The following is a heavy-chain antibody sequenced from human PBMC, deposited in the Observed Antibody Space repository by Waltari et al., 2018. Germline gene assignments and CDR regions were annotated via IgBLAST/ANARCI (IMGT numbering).Heavy chain of an antibody. J-gene: IGHJ4*02. D-gene: IGHD3-3*01. CDR1: GGSISNYY. V-gene: IGHV4-59*01. CDR3: ARATYYDFSSGYSFDN. Sequence: QVQLQESGPGLVKPSETLSLTCSVPGGSISNYYWNWIRQAPGKGLGWLGYISSSGQTTDNPALKSRVSVSLDTSKTRFSLRLSSVTAADTAVYYCARATYYDFSSGYSFDNWGQGTLVTVSS. CDR2: ISSSGQT.